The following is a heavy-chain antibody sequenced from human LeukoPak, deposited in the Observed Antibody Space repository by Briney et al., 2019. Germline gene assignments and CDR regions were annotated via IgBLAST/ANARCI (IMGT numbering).Heavy chain of an antibody. CDR3: ARNPITLVRGGNWFDP. V-gene: IGHV4-59*01. J-gene: IGHJ5*02. D-gene: IGHD3-10*01. CDR1: GGSISSYY. Sequence: SETLSLTCTVSGGSISSYYWSWIRQPPGKGLEWIGYIYYTGSTTYNPSLKNRVIISVDMSNNQFSLKLTSVTAADTAVYYCARNPITLVRGGNWFDPWGQGTLVTVSS. CDR2: IYYTGST.